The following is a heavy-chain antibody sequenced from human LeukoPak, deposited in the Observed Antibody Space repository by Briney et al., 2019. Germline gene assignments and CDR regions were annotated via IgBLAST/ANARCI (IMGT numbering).Heavy chain of an antibody. CDR3: ARGVVAGGYYYYYYMDV. CDR1: GGSISSSSYY. Sequence: SETLSLTCTVSGGSISSSSYYWSWIRQPPGKGLEWIGEINHSGSTNYNPSLKSRVTISVDTSKNQFSLKLSSVTAADTAVYYCARGVVAGGYYYYYYMDVWGKGTTVTVSS. CDR2: INHSGST. V-gene: IGHV4-39*07. J-gene: IGHJ6*03. D-gene: IGHD2-15*01.